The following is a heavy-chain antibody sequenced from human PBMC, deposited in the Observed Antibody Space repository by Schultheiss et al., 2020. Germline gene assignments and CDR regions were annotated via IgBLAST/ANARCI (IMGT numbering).Heavy chain of an antibody. CDR3: ARHPRYDFWSIPTGGWFDP. CDR1: GGSISSGSYY. Sequence: SATLSLTCTVSGGSISSGSYYWSWIRQPPGKGLEWIGEIFHSGSTNYNPSLKSRVTISVDTSKNQFSLKLSSVTAADTAVYYCARHPRYDFWSIPTGGWFDPWGQGTLVNGYS. V-gene: IGHV4-39*01. D-gene: IGHD3-3*01. CDR2: IFHSGST. J-gene: IGHJ5*02.